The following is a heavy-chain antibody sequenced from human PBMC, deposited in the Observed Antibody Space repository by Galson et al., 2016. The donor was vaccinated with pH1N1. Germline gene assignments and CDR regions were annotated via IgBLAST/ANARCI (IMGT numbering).Heavy chain of an antibody. Sequence: ETLSLTCSVSGDSINNYYWTWIRQPPGKGLEWIGYIYYTGTTKYNPSLKSRVTISVDMSKNQFSLKLNSATAADTAMYYCARVLSSYRSLIDYWGQGSLVTVSS. D-gene: IGHD6-13*01. CDR1: GDSINNYY. J-gene: IGHJ4*01. CDR2: IYYTGTT. CDR3: ARVLSSYRSLIDY. V-gene: IGHV4-59*01.